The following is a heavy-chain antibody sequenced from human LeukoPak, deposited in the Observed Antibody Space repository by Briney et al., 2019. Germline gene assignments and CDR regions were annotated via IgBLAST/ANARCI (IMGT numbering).Heavy chain of an antibody. D-gene: IGHD6-13*01. Sequence: GGSLRLPCAASGFTFSSYGMHWVRQAPGMGLEWVAVISYDGSNKYYADSVKGRFTISRDNSKNTLYLQMNSLRAEDTAVYYCAKEGIAAAADAFDIWGQGTMVTVSS. V-gene: IGHV3-30*18. CDR1: GFTFSSYG. CDR3: AKEGIAAAADAFDI. CDR2: ISYDGSNK. J-gene: IGHJ3*02.